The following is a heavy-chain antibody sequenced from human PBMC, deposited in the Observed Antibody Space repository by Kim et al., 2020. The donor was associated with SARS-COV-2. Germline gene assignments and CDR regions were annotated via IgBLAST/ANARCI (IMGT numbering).Heavy chain of an antibody. CDR1: GFTFSSHA. CDR2: ISGSGDST. V-gene: IGHV3-23*01. CDR3: VAGFGGSYDNRSHPHYYGLQV. Sequence: GGSLRLSCAASGFTFSSHAMSWVRQAPGKGLEWVSSISGSGDSTYYTQSVKGRFTISRDNSNNAVYLEMSGLRPDETAVFYCVAGFGGSYDNRSHPHYYGLQVWGQGTTVTVPS. J-gene: IGHJ6*02. D-gene: IGHD3-10*01.